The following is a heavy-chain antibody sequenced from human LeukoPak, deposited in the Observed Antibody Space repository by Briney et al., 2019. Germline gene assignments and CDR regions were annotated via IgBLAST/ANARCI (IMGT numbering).Heavy chain of an antibody. Sequence: GRSLRLSCAVWCGTFGIFSIILVRPALGSGLELVSAFSGSGGTAYYADSVKGRFTISRDNSKNTLYLQMNSLRAEDTAVYYCTKDLILPAYQPFDYWGPGTLVTVSS. J-gene: IGHJ4*02. CDR3: TKDLILPAYQPFDY. D-gene: IGHD3-9*01. CDR2: FSGSGGTA. CDR1: CGTFGIFS. V-gene: IGHV3-23*01.